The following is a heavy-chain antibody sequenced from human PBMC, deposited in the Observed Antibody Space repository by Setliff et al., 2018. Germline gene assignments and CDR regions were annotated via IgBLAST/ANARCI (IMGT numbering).Heavy chain of an antibody. CDR3: ASPGATVTTLELLNY. D-gene: IGHD4-17*01. Sequence: ASVKVSCKTPRDTFSNYAISWVRQAPGQGLEWKGWISAGNGNTKYSQKFQGRVTITRDTSASTAYMELSSLRSEDTAVYYCASPGATVTTLELLNYSGQGTLVTVSS. V-gene: IGHV1-3*01. CDR1: RDTFSNYA. J-gene: IGHJ4*02. CDR2: ISAGNGNT.